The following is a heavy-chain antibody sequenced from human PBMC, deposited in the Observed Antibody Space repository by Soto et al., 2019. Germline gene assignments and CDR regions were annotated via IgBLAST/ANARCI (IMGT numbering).Heavy chain of an antibody. V-gene: IGHV4-34*01. CDR1: GGSFSGYY. CDR2: INHSGST. D-gene: IGHD4-17*01. CDR3: ARVRAPVTTPNFDY. J-gene: IGHJ4*02. Sequence: PSETLSLTCAVYGGSFSGYYWSWIRQPPGKGLEWIGEINHSGSTNYNPSLKSRVTISVDTSKNQFSLKLSSVTAADTAVYYCARVRAPVTTPNFDYWGQGTLVTVSS.